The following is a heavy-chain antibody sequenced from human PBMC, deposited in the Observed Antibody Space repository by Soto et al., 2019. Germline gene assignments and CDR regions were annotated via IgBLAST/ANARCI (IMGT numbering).Heavy chain of an antibody. CDR2: INWNGGST. CDR1: GFTFDDYG. V-gene: IGHV3-20*04. CDR3: ARDGYSYGYRGYYFDY. Sequence: GGSLRLSCAASGFTFDDYGMSWVRQAPGKGLEWVSGINWNGGSTGYADSVKGRFTISRDNAKNSLYLQMNSLRAEDTALYYCARDGYSYGYRGYYFDYWGQGTLVTVSS. J-gene: IGHJ4*02. D-gene: IGHD5-18*01.